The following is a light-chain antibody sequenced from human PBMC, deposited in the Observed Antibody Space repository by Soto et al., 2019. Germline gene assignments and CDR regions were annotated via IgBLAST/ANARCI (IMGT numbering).Light chain of an antibody. J-gene: IGKJ2*01. Sequence: DIQMTQSPSTLSASVGDRVTITCRASQSISSWLAWYKQKPGKAPKLLIYKASSLESGVPSRFSGSGSGTEFTLTISSLQPDDFATYYCQQYHSYPYTFGQVTTLEIK. CDR2: KAS. V-gene: IGKV1-5*03. CDR1: QSISSW. CDR3: QQYHSYPYT.